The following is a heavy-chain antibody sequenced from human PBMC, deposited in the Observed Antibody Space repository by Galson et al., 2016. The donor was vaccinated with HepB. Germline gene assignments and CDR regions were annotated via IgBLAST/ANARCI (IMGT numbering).Heavy chain of an antibody. Sequence: SLRLSCAASGFTFSTNSMNWVRQAPGKGLEWLSYISYTSGTIYYADSVKGRFSISRDNAKNSLYLQMNSLRAEDTAVYYCASSSYASSYFAYYFDYWGQGALVTVSS. CDR1: GFTFSTNS. V-gene: IGHV3-48*01. CDR2: ISYTSGTI. CDR3: ASSSYASSYFAYYFDY. J-gene: IGHJ4*02. D-gene: IGHD6-13*01.